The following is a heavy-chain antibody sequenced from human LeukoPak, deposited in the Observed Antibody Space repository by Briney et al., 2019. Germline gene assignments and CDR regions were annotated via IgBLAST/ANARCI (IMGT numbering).Heavy chain of an antibody. CDR3: VRGPYGASISKWFDP. D-gene: IGHD4/OR15-4a*01. J-gene: IGHJ5*02. Sequence: SETLSHACTVSRDSISGYSWSWIRQSPGGGLEWIGYIYYSGDTAYNPSLRSRVTMSVDTSKNQFSLQLRSMTTADTAVYFCVRGPYGASISKWFDPWGQGTQVIVSP. CDR2: IYYSGDT. V-gene: IGHV4-59*01. CDR1: RDSISGYS.